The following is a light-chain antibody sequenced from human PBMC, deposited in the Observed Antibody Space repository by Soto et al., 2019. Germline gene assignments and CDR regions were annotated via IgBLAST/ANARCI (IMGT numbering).Light chain of an antibody. CDR3: QQYYNTPLT. J-gene: IGKJ4*01. Sequence: MTTSPDSLAVSWGGVATINCKSRQSVLYSSNNKNYLTWYQQKPGQPPKLLIYWASTRDSGVPDRFSGSGSGTDFTLAISNLQSEDLAVYYCQQYYNTPLTFGGGTKVDIK. V-gene: IGKV4-1*01. CDR2: WAS. CDR1: QSVLYSSNNKNY.